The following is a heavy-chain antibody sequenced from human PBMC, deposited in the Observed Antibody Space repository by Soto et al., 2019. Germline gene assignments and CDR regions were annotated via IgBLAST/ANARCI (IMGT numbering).Heavy chain of an antibody. V-gene: IGHV4-59*01. CDR3: GSGDFDRYNCNYGIDY. J-gene: IGHJ4*02. D-gene: IGHD1-7*01. CDR2: IYYSGNT. Sequence: PSETLSLTCTVSGGSISSYYWSWIRQPPGKGLEWIGYIYYSGNTNYNPSLKSRVTISVDTSKNQFSLKLSSVTAADTAVYYCGSGDFDRYNCNYGIDYSGPGPLVTVSS. CDR1: GGSISSYY.